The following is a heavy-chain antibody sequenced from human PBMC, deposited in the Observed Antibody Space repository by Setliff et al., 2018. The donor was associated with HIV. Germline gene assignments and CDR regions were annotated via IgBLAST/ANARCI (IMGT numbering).Heavy chain of an antibody. J-gene: IGHJ6*03. D-gene: IGHD2-21*01. Sequence: SETLSLTCTLSGGSINNSDCNWAWIRQSPGKGLEWIASAYYIGSTYYSSLKSRAAISVDTSKNRFTLRLSSVTAADTAIYYCARQVWLSDNHYYYYMDVWGKGTTVTVSS. V-gene: IGHV4-39*01. CDR1: GGSINNSDCN. CDR2: AYYIGST. CDR3: ARQVWLSDNHYYYYMDV.